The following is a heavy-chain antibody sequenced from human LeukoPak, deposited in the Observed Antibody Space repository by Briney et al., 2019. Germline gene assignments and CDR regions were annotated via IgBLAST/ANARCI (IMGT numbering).Heavy chain of an antibody. CDR3: AKAAYFYGSGSYYNDY. CDR2: IYSGGST. J-gene: IGHJ4*02. V-gene: IGHV3-53*01. D-gene: IGHD3-10*01. Sequence: GGSLRLSCAASGFTFSDYYMNWIRQAPGKGLEWVSVIYSGGSTYYADSVKGRFTISRDNSKNTLYLQMNSLRAEDTAVYFCAKAAYFYGSGSYYNDYWGQGTLVTVSS. CDR1: GFTFSDYY.